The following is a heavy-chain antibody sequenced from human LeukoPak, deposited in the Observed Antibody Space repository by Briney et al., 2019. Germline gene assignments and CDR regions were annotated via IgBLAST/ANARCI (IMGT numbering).Heavy chain of an antibody. Sequence: GESLKISCKASGYNFTNYRIGWVRQIPGQGLEWMEIIYPGDSDTRYSPSFQGQVTISANKSISTAYLQWSSLKASDTAMYYCARSDTTMVFSWFDPWGQGTLVTVSS. D-gene: IGHD5-18*01. V-gene: IGHV5-51*01. CDR1: GYNFTNYR. CDR3: ARSDTTMVFSWFDP. CDR2: IYPGDSDT. J-gene: IGHJ5*02.